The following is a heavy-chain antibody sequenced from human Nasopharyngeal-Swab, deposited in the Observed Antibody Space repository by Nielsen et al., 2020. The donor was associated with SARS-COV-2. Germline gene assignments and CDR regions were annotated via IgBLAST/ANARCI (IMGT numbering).Heavy chain of an antibody. CDR3: ARTLTSITMIRPSWYFDY. V-gene: IGHV4-31*02. CDR2: IYYSGST. Sequence: PGKGLEWIGYIYYSGSTYYNPSLKSRVTISVDTSKNQFSLKLSSVTAADTAVYYCARTLTSITMIRPSWYFDYWGQGTLVTVSS. J-gene: IGHJ4*02. D-gene: IGHD3-22*01.